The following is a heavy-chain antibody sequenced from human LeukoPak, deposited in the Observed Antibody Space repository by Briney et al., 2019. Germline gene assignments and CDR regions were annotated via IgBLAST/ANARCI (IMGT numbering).Heavy chain of an antibody. CDR3: ATDREDYDSSGYYLSDAFDI. D-gene: IGHD3-22*01. V-gene: IGHV3-48*01. CDR1: GFTFSGYS. J-gene: IGHJ3*02. Sequence: GGSLRLSCAVSGFTFSGYSMKWVRQAPAKGLEWVSYISSSTTTIYHADSVKGRFTDYRDNAKSSLYLQMDSLRVEDTAVYYCATDREDYDSSGYYLSDAFDIWGQGTMVTVSS. CDR2: ISSSTTTI.